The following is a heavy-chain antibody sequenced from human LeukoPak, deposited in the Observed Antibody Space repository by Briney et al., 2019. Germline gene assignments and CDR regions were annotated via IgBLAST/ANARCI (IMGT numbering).Heavy chain of an antibody. CDR3: ARDKRVDYYDSSGYDD. CDR1: GGSISSGGYY. Sequence: SETLSLTCTVSGGSISSGGYYWSWIRHHPGKGLEWIGYIYYSGSTYYNPSLKSRVTISVDTSKNQFSLKLSSVTAADTAVYYCARDKRVDYYDSSGYDDWGQGTLVTVSS. CDR2: IYYSGST. J-gene: IGHJ4*02. V-gene: IGHV4-31*03. D-gene: IGHD3-22*01.